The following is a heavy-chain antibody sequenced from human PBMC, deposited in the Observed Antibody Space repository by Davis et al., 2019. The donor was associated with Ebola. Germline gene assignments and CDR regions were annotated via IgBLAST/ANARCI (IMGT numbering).Heavy chain of an antibody. CDR3: SSLYTDYWVFDL. CDR1: DFNFGDST. D-gene: IGHD4-11*01. J-gene: IGHJ3*01. V-gene: IGHV3-49*04. Sequence: PGGSLRLSCTTIDFNFGDSTISWVRQAPGKGLEWVAFIRSKTFGGTAEYAASVDGRFTVPRDDSNNIAYLQLNSLKSEDTAVYYCSSLYTDYWVFDLWGQGTVVTVSS. CDR2: IRSKTFGGTA.